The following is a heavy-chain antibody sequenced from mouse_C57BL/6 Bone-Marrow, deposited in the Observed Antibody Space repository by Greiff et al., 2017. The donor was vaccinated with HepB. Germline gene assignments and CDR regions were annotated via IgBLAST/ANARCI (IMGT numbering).Heavy chain of an antibody. D-gene: IGHD4-1*01. J-gene: IGHJ3*01. V-gene: IGHV1-63*01. CDR3: ARAGTGPWFAY. Sequence: VQLQQSGAELVRPGTSVKMSCKASGYTFTNYWIGWAKQRPGHGLEWIGEIYPGGGYTNYNEKFKGKATLTADKSSSTAYMQFSSLTSEDSAIYYCARAGTGPWFAYWGQGTLVTVSA. CDR1: GYTFTNYW. CDR2: IYPGGGYT.